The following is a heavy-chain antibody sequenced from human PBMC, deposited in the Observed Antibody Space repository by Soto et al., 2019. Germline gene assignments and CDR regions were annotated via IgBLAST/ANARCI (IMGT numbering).Heavy chain of an antibody. CDR3: ASYGSGSSFVY. Sequence: QVQLQQWGAGLLKPSETLSLTCAVYGGSFSGYYWSWIRQPPGKGLEWIGEINHSGSTNYNPSLKARVTISVDTSKNQFSLKLCSVTAADVAVYHCASYGSGSSFVYWGQGTLVTVSS. J-gene: IGHJ4*02. CDR2: INHSGST. CDR1: GGSFSGYY. D-gene: IGHD3-10*01. V-gene: IGHV4-34*01.